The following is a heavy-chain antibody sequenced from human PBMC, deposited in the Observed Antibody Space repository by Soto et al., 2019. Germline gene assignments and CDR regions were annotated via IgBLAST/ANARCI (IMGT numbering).Heavy chain of an antibody. CDR2: ISGSGGST. CDR1: SCSTYT. J-gene: IGHJ4*02. CDR3: ESGLLVGATAHIFDS. V-gene: IGHV3-23*01. Sequence: SCSTYTMTWVRQAPGKGLEWVSGISGSGGSTYYADSVKGRFTISRDNSNNTVYLQMNSLRDEDTAVYYCESGLLVGATAHIFDSWGQGTLVTVSS. D-gene: IGHD1-26*01.